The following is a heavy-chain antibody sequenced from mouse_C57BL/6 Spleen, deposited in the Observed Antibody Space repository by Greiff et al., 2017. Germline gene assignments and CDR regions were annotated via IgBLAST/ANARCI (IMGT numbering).Heavy chain of an antibody. D-gene: IGHD1-1*01. CDR2: INPNNGGT. CDR1: GYTFTDYN. Sequence: SGPELVKPGASVKMSCKASGYTFTDYNMHWVKQSHGKSLEWIGYINPNNGGTSYNQKFKGKATLTVNKSSSTAYMELRSLTSEDSAVYYCARSPTVVSDYWGQGTTLTVSS. V-gene: IGHV1-22*01. CDR3: ARSPTVVSDY. J-gene: IGHJ2*01.